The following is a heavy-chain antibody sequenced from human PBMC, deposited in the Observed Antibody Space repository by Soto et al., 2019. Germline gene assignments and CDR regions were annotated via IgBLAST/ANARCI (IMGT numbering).Heavy chain of an antibody. CDR1: GFTFSSYA. V-gene: IGHV3-23*01. J-gene: IGHJ5*02. CDR2: ISGSGGST. D-gene: IGHD3-3*01. CDR3: AKALQIRFLEWETKNNWFDP. Sequence: PGGSLRLSCAASGFTFSSYAMSWVRQAPGKGLEWVSAISGSGGSTYYADSVKGLFTISRDNSKNTLHLQMNSLRAEDTAVYYCAKALQIRFLEWETKNNWFDPWGQGTLVTVSS.